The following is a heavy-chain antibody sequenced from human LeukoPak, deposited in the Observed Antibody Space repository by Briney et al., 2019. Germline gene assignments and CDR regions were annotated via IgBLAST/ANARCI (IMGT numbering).Heavy chain of an antibody. Sequence: PSGTLSLSCTVSGGSLSTYYWTWIRQTPEKGLEWVGYIYYSGSTNYNPSLKSRVTISVDTSKNQFSLKLSSVTAADTAVYYCARQTAVAGNFDYWGQGTLVTVSS. CDR1: GGSLSTYY. CDR2: IYYSGST. D-gene: IGHD6-19*01. V-gene: IGHV4-59*08. J-gene: IGHJ4*02. CDR3: ARQTAVAGNFDY.